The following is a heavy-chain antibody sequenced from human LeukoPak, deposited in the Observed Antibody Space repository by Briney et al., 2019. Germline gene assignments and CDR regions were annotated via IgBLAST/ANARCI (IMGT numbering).Heavy chain of an antibody. CDR2: ISSSSSYI. V-gene: IGHV3-21*01. D-gene: IGHD2-15*01. CDR3: ASDLPGDIVPMGFDY. Sequence: GGSLRLSCAASGFTFSSYSMNWVRQAPGKGLEWVSSISSSSSYIYYADSVKGRFTISRDNAKNSLYLQMNSMRDEDTAVYYCASDLPGDIVPMGFDYWGQGTLVTVSS. J-gene: IGHJ4*02. CDR1: GFTFSSYS.